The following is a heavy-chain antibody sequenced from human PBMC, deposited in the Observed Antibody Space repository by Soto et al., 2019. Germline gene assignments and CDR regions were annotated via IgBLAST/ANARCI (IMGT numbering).Heavy chain of an antibody. D-gene: IGHD6-19*01. CDR2: ISGSGGST. CDR3: AKPLGSSGWYGY. V-gene: IGHV3-23*01. CDR1: GFTFSSYA. J-gene: IGHJ4*02. Sequence: GGSLRLSCAASGFTFSSYAMSWVRQAPGKGLEWVSSISGSGGSTYYADSVKGRFTISRDNSKNTLYLQMNSLRAEDTAVYYCAKPLGSSGWYGYWGQGTMATVSS.